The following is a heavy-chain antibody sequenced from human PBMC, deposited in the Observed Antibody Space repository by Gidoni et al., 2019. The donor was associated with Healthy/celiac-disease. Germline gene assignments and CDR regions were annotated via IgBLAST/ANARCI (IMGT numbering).Heavy chain of an antibody. J-gene: IGHJ6*02. CDR2: IYHSGGT. CDR3: ARGNGRYSYGYVRYYYYGMDV. D-gene: IGHD5-18*01. Sequence: QVQLQESGPGLVKPSGTLSLTCAVSGGSISSSNWWSWVRQPPGKGLEWIGEIYHSGGTNYNPSLKSRVTISVDKSKNQFSLKLSSVTAADTAVYYCARGNGRYSYGYVRYYYYGMDVWGQGTTVTVSS. V-gene: IGHV4-4*02. CDR1: GGSISSSNW.